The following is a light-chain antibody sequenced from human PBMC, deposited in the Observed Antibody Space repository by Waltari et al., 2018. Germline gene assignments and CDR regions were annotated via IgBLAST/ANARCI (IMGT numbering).Light chain of an antibody. CDR1: SSDVGGYNS. Sequence: QSALTQPASVSGTPGQSITISCTGTSSDVGGYNSVSWYQQPPGNAPKLLIYDVTYRPSGVSNRFSGSKSGNTASLTISGLQAEDEADYYCSSYTSTRTLVFGGGTKLTVL. CDR2: DVT. J-gene: IGLJ2*01. V-gene: IGLV2-14*03. CDR3: SSYTSTRTLV.